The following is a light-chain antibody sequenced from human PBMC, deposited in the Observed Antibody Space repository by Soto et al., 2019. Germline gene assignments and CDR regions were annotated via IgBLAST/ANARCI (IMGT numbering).Light chain of an antibody. CDR1: SSDVGGYNY. Sequence: QSALTQPPSASGSPGQSVTISCTGTSSDVGGYNYVSWYQQHPGNAPKLMIYEVSKRPSGVPDRFSGSKSGNTASLTVSGLPAEDEADYYCSSYAGSNILSVVFGGGTKLTVL. CDR3: SSYAGSNILSVV. V-gene: IGLV2-8*01. CDR2: EVS. J-gene: IGLJ2*01.